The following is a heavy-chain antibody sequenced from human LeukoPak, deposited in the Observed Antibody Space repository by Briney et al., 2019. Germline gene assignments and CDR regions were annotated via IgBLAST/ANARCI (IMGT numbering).Heavy chain of an antibody. J-gene: IGHJ5*02. D-gene: IGHD2-2*01. CDR3: ARARGIVVVPAAMPGGIWFDP. V-gene: IGHV4-31*03. Sequence: SQTLSLTCTVSGGSISSGGYYWSWIRQHPGKGLEWIGYIYYSGSTYYNPSLKSRVTISVDTSKNQFSLELSSVTAADTAVYYCARARGIVVVPAAMPGGIWFDPWGQGTLVTVSS. CDR2: IYYSGST. CDR1: GGSISSGGYY.